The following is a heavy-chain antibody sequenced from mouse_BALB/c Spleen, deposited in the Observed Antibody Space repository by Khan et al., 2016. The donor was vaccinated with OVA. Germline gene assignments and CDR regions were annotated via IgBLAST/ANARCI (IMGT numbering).Heavy chain of an antibody. V-gene: IGHV3-2*02. CDR2: ISYSGNT. Sequence: EVQLQESGPGLVKPSQSLSLTCTVTGYSITSDYAWNWIRQFPGNKLEWMGFISYSGNTNYNPSLKSRISITRDTSKNQFFLQLNSVTTEDTARYYGARVYGGDFDYGGQGTTRTVAS. CDR3: ARVYGGDFDY. J-gene: IGHJ2*01. D-gene: IGHD1-1*01. CDR1: GYSITSDYA.